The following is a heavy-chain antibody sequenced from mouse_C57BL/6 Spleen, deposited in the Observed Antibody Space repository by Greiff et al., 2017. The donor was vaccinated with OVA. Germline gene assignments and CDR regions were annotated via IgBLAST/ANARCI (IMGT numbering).Heavy chain of an antibody. Sequence: QVQLQQSGAELVKPGASVKMSCKASGYTFTSYWITWVKQRPGQGLEWIGDIYPGSGSTNYNEKFKSKATLTVDTSSSTAYMQLSSLTSEDSAVYYCASRYYGSSYYFDYWGQGTTLTVSS. J-gene: IGHJ2*01. V-gene: IGHV1-55*01. CDR2: IYPGSGST. CDR3: ASRYYGSSYYFDY. CDR1: GYTFTSYW. D-gene: IGHD1-1*01.